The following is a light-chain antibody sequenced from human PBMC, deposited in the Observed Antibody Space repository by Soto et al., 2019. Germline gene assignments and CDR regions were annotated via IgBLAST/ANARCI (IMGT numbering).Light chain of an antibody. J-gene: IGLJ1*01. CDR3: SSYRTGSAFYV. CDR2: EVR. Sequence: QSAVTQPASVSGSPGQSITISCTGTSSDVGDYNYVSWYQHHPGKAPKLIIYEVRNRPSGVPNRFSGAKSGNTASLTISGLQAEDEADYYCSSYRTGSAFYVFGSGPKLTVL. V-gene: IGLV2-14*01. CDR1: SSDVGDYNY.